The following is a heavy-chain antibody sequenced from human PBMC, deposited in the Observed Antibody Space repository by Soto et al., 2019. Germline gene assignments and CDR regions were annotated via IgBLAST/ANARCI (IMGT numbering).Heavy chain of an antibody. Sequence: EVQLLESGGGLVQPGGSLRLSCAASGFTFSSYAMRWVRQAPGKGLEWVSAISGSGGSTYYADSVKGRFTVSRDTSKNTLYLQMNSLSAEDTAVYYCARRGSGSYYDYWGQGTLVTVSS. CDR2: ISGSGGST. J-gene: IGHJ4*02. CDR1: GFTFSSYA. D-gene: IGHD1-26*01. V-gene: IGHV3-23*01. CDR3: ARRGSGSYYDY.